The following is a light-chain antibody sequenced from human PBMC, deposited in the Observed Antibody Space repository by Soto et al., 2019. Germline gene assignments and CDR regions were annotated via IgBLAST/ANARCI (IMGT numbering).Light chain of an antibody. CDR3: HQYHYWSRPS. Sequence: EVVMTQSPATLSVSPGDRATLSCRASQSISSDLAWYQQKPGQGPRLLIYSASTRATGIPARISGSGSETEFTLTISSLQSEDFAVYYCHQYHYWSRPSFGGGTKVDI. CDR1: QSISSD. V-gene: IGKV3-15*01. J-gene: IGKJ4*01. CDR2: SAS.